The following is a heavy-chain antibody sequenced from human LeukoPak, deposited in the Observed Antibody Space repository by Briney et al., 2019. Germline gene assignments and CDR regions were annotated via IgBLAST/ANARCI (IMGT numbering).Heavy chain of an antibody. D-gene: IGHD5-24*01. V-gene: IGHV4-38-2*02. CDR1: GYSISSGYY. CDR3: ARHGISRRDGYNLAY. CDR2: IYHSGST. Sequence: SETLSLTCTVSGYSISSGYYWGWIRPPPGKGLGWIGSIYHSGSTYYNPSLKSRVTISVDTSKNQFSLKLSSVTAADTAVYYCARHGISRRDGYNLAYWGQGTLVTVSS. J-gene: IGHJ4*02.